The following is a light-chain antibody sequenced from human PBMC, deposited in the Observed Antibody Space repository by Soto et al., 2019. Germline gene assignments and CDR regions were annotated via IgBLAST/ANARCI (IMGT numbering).Light chain of an antibody. CDR1: QSVSSN. CDR2: GAS. J-gene: IGKJ1*01. Sequence: EIVMTQSPATLSVSPGERATLSCRASQSVSSNLAWYQQKPGQAPRLLIYGASTRATGIPARFSGSRSGTXFTLTXXXXQSEXXXXXXXXXXXXXPRTFGQGTKVEIK. V-gene: IGKV3-15*01. CDR3: XXXXXXPRT.